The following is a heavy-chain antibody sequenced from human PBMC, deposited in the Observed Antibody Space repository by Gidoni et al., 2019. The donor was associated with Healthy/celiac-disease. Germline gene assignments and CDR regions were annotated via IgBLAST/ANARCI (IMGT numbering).Heavy chain of an antibody. D-gene: IGHD6-19*01. CDR1: GYRFTTYW. V-gene: IGHV5-51*01. Sequence: EVQLVQSGAEVKKPGESLKISCKGSGYRFTTYWGAWIRQMPGKGLEWMGIIYPGDSDTRYSPSFQGQVTISADKSISTAYLQWSSLEASDTATYYCARLGASGWSFDYWGQGTLVTVSS. J-gene: IGHJ4*02. CDR2: IYPGDSDT. CDR3: ARLGASGWSFDY.